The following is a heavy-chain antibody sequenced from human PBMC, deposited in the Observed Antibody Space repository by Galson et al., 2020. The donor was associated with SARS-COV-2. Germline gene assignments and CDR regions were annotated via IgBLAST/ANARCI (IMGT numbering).Heavy chain of an antibody. J-gene: IGHJ4*02. D-gene: IGHD6-19*01. CDR2: INHSGST. V-gene: IGHV4-34*01. Sequence: INHSGSTNYKPSLKSRVTISVDTSKNQFSLKLNSVTAADTAMYYCARGLGSGWHYWGQGTLVTVSS. CDR3: ARGLGSGWHY.